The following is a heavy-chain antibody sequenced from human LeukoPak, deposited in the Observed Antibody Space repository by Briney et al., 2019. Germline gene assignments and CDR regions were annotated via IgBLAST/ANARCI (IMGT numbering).Heavy chain of an antibody. Sequence: GRSLRLSCAASGFTFDDYAMHWVQQAPGKGLEWVSGISWNSGSIGYADSVKGRFTISRDNAKNSLYLQMNSLRAEDTALYYCAKDRAVGAAPYYFDYWGQGTLVTVSS. CDR3: AKDRAVGAAPYYFDY. CDR1: GFTFDDYA. D-gene: IGHD2-15*01. J-gene: IGHJ4*02. V-gene: IGHV3-9*01. CDR2: ISWNSGSI.